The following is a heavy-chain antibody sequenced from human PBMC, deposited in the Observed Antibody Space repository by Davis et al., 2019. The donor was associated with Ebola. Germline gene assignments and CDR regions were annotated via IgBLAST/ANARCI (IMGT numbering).Heavy chain of an antibody. D-gene: IGHD2-15*01. CDR1: GGTFSSYA. CDR3: AREGGYCSGGTCYHAWFDP. J-gene: IGHJ5*02. CDR2: IIPIFGTA. Sequence: SVKVSCKASGGTFSSYAISWVRQAPGQGLEWMGGIIPIFGTANYAQKFQGRVTITADESTSTAYMDLSSLKSEDTAVYYCAREGGYCSGGTCYHAWFDPWGQGTLVIVSS. V-gene: IGHV1-69*13.